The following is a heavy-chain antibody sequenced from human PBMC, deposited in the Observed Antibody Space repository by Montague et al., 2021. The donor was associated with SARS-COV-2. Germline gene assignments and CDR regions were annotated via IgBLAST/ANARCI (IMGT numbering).Heavy chain of an antibody. V-gene: IGHV4-59*01. Sequence: SETLSLTCTVSGGSIDSYYWGWLRQPPGKGLEWIGYIYYRGTTNYNPSLESRVTMSVDTSKNQFSLNLSSVTAADTAMYYCARELQHNWFDPWGQGTLVTVSS. CDR1: GGSIDSYY. J-gene: IGHJ5*02. CDR2: IYYRGTT. D-gene: IGHD2-21*02. CDR3: ARELQHNWFDP.